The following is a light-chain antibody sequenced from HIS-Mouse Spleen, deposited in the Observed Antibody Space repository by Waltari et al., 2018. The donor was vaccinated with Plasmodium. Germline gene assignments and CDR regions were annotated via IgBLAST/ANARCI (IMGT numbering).Light chain of an antibody. CDR2: AAS. CDR3: QQYDSYPFT. V-gene: IGKV1-8*01. Sequence: AIRMTQSPSSFSASTGDSVTITCRARQGISSYLAWYQQQPGKAPKLLSYAASTLQSGGPSRFSGSGSGTDFTLTISCLQSEDVATYYCQQYDSYPFTFGPGTKVGIK. J-gene: IGKJ3*01. CDR1: QGISSY.